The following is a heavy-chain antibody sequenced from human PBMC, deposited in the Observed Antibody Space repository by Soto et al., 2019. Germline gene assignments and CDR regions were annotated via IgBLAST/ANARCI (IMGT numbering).Heavy chain of an antibody. V-gene: IGHV4-59*01. Sequence: PSETLSLTCTFSGGSINDFYWSWIRQPPGKGLEWIGYIYYSGSTDYNPSLKGRVTISVDTSKNQFSLKLRSVTAADTAVYYCARVGGVAARTFDYWGQGTLVTVSS. CDR1: GGSINDFY. CDR2: IYYSGST. J-gene: IGHJ4*02. D-gene: IGHD6-6*01. CDR3: ARVGGVAARTFDY.